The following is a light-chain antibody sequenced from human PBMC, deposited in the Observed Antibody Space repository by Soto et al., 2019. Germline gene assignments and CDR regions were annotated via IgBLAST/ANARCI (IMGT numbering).Light chain of an antibody. CDR1: QSVSSDY. Sequence: EMVVTQSPGTLSLSPGERATLSCRASQSVSSDYLAWYQQKPGQTPKVLIYRASSRATGIPDGFSGSGSGTDFTLTISRLEPEDFAVYYCQQYGSSPLTFGGGTKVEIK. CDR2: RAS. J-gene: IGKJ4*01. CDR3: QQYGSSPLT. V-gene: IGKV3-20*01.